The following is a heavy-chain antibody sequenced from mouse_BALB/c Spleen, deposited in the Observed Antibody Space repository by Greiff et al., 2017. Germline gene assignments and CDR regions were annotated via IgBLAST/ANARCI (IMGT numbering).Heavy chain of an antibody. J-gene: IGHJ2*01. CDR1: GDSITSGY. CDR2: ISYSGST. V-gene: IGHV3-8*02. Sequence: EVKLVESGPSLVKPSQTLSLTCSVTGDSITSGYWNWIRKFPGNKLEYMGYISYSGSTYYNPSLKSRISITRDTSKNQYYLQLNSVTTEDTATYYCARYSYGSSGFDYWGQGTTLTVSS. CDR3: ARYSYGSSGFDY. D-gene: IGHD1-1*01.